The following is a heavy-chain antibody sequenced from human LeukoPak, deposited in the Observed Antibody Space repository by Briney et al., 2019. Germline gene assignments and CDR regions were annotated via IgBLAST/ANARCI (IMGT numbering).Heavy chain of an antibody. CDR1: GFTFNMYG. D-gene: IGHD3-16*01. CDR2: IWYEGSNK. V-gene: IGHV3-33*01. J-gene: IGHJ6*02. Sequence: PGRSLRLSCAASGFTFNMYGMHWVRQAPGKGLEWVAVIWYEGSNKYYADSVKGRFTISRDNSKNTLYLQMNSLRAEDTAVYYCARDLGAEDYYQYYGMDVWGQGTTATVSS. CDR3: ARDLGAEDYYQYYGMDV.